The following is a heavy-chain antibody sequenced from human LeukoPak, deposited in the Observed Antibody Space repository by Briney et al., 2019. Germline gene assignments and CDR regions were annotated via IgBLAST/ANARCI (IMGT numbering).Heavy chain of an antibody. J-gene: IGHJ4*02. D-gene: IGHD5-18*01. Sequence: PGGSLRLSCAASGFTFSNAWMSWVRQAPGKGLEWGGRIKSKTDGGTTDYAAPVKGRFTISRDDSKNTLYLQMNSLKTEDTAVYYCTTARGYSYGFAPPFDYWGQGTLVTVSS. V-gene: IGHV3-15*01. CDR2: IKSKTDGGTT. CDR1: GFTFSNAW. CDR3: TTARGYSYGFAPPFDY.